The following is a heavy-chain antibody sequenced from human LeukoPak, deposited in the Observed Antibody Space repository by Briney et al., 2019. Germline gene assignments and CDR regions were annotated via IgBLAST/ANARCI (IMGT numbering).Heavy chain of an antibody. V-gene: IGHV5-51*01. D-gene: IGHD3-10*01. CDR2: IYPGDSDT. CDR1: GYSFTSYW. CDR3: ARGRDYYGSGSYYFNWFDP. Sequence: GESLKISCKGSGYSFTSYWIGWVRQMPGKDLEWMGIIYPGDSDTRYSPSFQGQVTISADKSISTAYLQWSSLKASDTAMYYCARGRDYYGSGSYYFNWFDPWGQGTLVTVSS. J-gene: IGHJ5*02.